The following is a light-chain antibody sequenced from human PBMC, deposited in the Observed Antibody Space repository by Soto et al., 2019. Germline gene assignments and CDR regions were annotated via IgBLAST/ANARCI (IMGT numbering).Light chain of an antibody. J-gene: IGLJ2*01. V-gene: IGLV2-8*01. CDR3: SSYVGNNNLV. CDR1: SSDVGAYDY. CDR2: AVT. Sequence: QSALTQPPSASGSPGQSVTISCTGSSSDVGAYDYVSWYQQHPGKAPKLMVYAVTKRPSGVPDRFSGSKSGNTASLTVSGLQADDEAHYHCSSYVGNNNLVFGGGTKLTVL.